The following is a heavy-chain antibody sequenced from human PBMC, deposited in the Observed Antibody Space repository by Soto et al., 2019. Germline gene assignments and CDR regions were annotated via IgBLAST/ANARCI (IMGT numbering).Heavy chain of an antibody. CDR1: DGSVSSGSYY. J-gene: IGHJ4*02. D-gene: IGHD5-12*01. Sequence: LSLTCTVSDGSVSSGSYYWTWIRQPPGKGLEWIGYIYSSGSTLYNPSLKSRVIISVDTSMNQFSLKLSSVTAADTAVYYCARDSLALFDSWGQGTLVTVSS. CDR2: IYSSGST. CDR3: ARDSLALFDS. V-gene: IGHV4-61*01.